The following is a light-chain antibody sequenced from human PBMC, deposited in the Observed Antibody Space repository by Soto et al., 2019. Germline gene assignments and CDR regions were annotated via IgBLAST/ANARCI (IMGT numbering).Light chain of an antibody. J-gene: IGKJ1*01. CDR2: KTS. CDR1: QTISSW. V-gene: IGKV1-5*03. CDR3: QHYNSYSEA. Sequence: DIQMTQSPSTLSGSVGDRVTITCRASQTISSWLAWYQQKPGKAPKLLIYKTSTLKSGVPSKFSGGGSGTEFTLTISSLQPDDFATYYCQHYNSYSEAFGPGTKVDIK.